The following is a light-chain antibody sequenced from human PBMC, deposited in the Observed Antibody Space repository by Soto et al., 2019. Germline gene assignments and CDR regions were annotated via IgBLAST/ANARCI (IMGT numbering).Light chain of an antibody. V-gene: IGKV3-20*01. CDR2: GAS. CDR1: QTVSNTY. CDR3: QQYGNSPVT. Sequence: EIVLTQSPGTLSLSPGERATLSCRASQTVSNTYLAWSQHKPGQAPRLLIYGASDRATGIPDRFSGRWSVTDFTLTISSLEPEDFALYYCQQYGNSPVTCGQGTKLEI. J-gene: IGKJ2*01.